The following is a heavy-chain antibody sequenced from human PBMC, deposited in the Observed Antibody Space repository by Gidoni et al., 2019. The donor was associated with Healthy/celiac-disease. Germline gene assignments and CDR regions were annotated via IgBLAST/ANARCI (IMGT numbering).Heavy chain of an antibody. CDR2: ISGSGGST. V-gene: IGHV3-23*04. J-gene: IGHJ4*02. D-gene: IGHD3-10*01. CDR1: GFTFSSYA. CDR3: AKAAATMVRGVITPFDY. Sequence: EVQLVESGGGLVQPGGSLRLSCAASGFTFSSYAMSWVRQAPGKGLEWVSAISGSGGSTYYADSVKGRFTISRNNSKNTLYLQMNSLRAEDTAVYYCAKAAATMVRGVITPFDYWGQGTLVTVSS.